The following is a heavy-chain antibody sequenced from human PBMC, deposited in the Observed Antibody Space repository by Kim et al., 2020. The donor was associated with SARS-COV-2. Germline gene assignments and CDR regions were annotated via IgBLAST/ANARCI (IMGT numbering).Heavy chain of an antibody. V-gene: IGHV4-59*01. Sequence: TSNPALKIRVTISVGTSKSQFSLKLSSVTAADTAVYYCARDGYNVGAFDIWGQGTMVTVSS. CDR3: ARDGYNVGAFDI. D-gene: IGHD5-12*01. J-gene: IGHJ3*02.